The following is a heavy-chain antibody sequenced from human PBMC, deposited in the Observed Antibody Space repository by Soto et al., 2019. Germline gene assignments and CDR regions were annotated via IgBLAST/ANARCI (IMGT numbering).Heavy chain of an antibody. J-gene: IGHJ4*02. CDR3: AKRPLTAAGFDY. CDR2: ITGSGGGT. CDR1: GFTFSNYA. Sequence: GQLLESGGGVVQPGGSLRLSCAASGFTFSNYAMTWVRQAPGKGLEWVSVITGSGGGTYFVDSVKGRFTISRDNSKHTVYLQMNSLRAEDTAVYYCAKRPLTAAGFDYWGPGTLVTVAS. D-gene: IGHD6-13*01. V-gene: IGHV3-23*01.